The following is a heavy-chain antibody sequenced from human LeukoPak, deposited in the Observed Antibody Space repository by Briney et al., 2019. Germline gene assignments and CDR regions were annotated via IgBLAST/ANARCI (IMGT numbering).Heavy chain of an antibody. CDR1: GDTFTSYG. D-gene: IGHD3-9*01. Sequence: GASVKVSFKASGDTFTSYGISWVRQAPGQGREWMGWISAYNGNTNYAQKLQGRVTITTDTSTSTAYMELRSLRSDDTAVYYCARRYYDILTGYYPASRERYFDYWGQGTLVTVSS. CDR2: ISAYNGNT. V-gene: IGHV1-18*04. CDR3: ARRYYDILTGYYPASRERYFDY. J-gene: IGHJ4*02.